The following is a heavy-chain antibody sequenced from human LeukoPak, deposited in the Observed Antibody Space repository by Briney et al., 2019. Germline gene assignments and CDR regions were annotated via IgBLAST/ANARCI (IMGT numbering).Heavy chain of an antibody. CDR1: GGSISSSSYY. V-gene: IGHV4-39*01. J-gene: IGHJ4*02. D-gene: IGHD4-11*01. Sequence: PSETLSLTCTVSGGSISSSSYYWGWIRQPPGKGLEWIGSIYYSGSTYYNPSLKSRVTISVDTSKNQFSLKLSSVTAADTAVYYCASLRERSYYARGFDYWGQGTLVTVSS. CDR2: IYYSGST. CDR3: ASLRERSYYARGFDY.